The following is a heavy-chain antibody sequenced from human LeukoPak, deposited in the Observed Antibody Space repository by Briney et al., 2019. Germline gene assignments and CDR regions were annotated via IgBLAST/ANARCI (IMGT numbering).Heavy chain of an antibody. CDR3: ARGSWWLLNKPSFDP. V-gene: IGHV3-21*01. D-gene: IGHD5-12*01. Sequence: GGSLRLSCAASGFTFSSYSMNWVRQAPGKGLEWVSSISGSSSYIYYADSVKGRFTISRDNAKNSLYLQMNSLRAEDTAVYYCARGSWWLLNKPSFDPWGQGTLVTVSS. CDR2: ISGSSSYI. J-gene: IGHJ5*02. CDR1: GFTFSSYS.